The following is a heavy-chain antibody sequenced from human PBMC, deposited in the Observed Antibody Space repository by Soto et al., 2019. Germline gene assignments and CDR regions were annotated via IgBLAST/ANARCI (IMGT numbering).Heavy chain of an antibody. V-gene: IGHV3-30*18. CDR2: ISYDGSNK. D-gene: IGHD2-21*02. CDR3: AKAMVVVTAISGGGGFDK. CDR1: GFTFSSYG. J-gene: IGHJ3*02. Sequence: GGSLRLSCAASGFTFSSYGMHWVRQAPGKGLEWVAVISYDGSNKYCADSVKGRFTISRDNSKNTLYLQMNSLRAEDKAVYYCAKAMVVVTAISGGGGFDKWGQGTLVTVSS.